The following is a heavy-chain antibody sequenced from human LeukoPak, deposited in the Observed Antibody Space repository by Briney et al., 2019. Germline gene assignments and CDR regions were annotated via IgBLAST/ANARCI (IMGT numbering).Heavy chain of an antibody. CDR1: GFTFSSYW. V-gene: IGHV3-74*01. D-gene: IGHD2-15*01. Sequence: PGGSLRLSCAASGFTFSSYWMHWVRQAPGKGLVWFSRINTDGSSTSYADSVKGRFTISRDNAKNSLYLQMNSLRAEDTAVYYCARALDVVVVVAVPRGLDYWGQGTLVTVSS. CDR3: ARALDVVVVVAVPRGLDY. CDR2: INTDGSST. J-gene: IGHJ4*02.